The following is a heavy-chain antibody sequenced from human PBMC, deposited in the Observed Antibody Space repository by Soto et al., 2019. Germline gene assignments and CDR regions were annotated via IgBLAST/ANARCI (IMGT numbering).Heavy chain of an antibody. CDR3: ARGPPFLP. J-gene: IGHJ5*02. Sequence: PSETLSLTCTVSGFSISSGGYSWSWIRQPPGKGLEWIGYIYHSGSTYYNPSLKSRVTISVDRSKNQFSLKLSSVTAADTAVYYCARGPPFLPWGQGTLVTVSS. V-gene: IGHV4-30-2*01. CDR2: IYHSGST. D-gene: IGHD3-3*02. CDR1: GFSISSGGYS.